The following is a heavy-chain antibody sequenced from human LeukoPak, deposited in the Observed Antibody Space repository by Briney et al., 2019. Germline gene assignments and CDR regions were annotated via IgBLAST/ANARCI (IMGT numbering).Heavy chain of an antibody. CDR3: AKDSLRDTVTINLGHHY. D-gene: IGHD4-11*01. J-gene: IGHJ4*02. Sequence: GGSLRLSCAASGFTFSSYAMSWVRQAPGKGLEWVSAISGSGGSTYYADSVKGRFTISRDTSKNTLYLQMNSLRAEDTAVYYCAKDSLRDTVTINLGHHYWGQGTLVTVSS. CDR2: ISGSGGST. CDR1: GFTFSSYA. V-gene: IGHV3-23*01.